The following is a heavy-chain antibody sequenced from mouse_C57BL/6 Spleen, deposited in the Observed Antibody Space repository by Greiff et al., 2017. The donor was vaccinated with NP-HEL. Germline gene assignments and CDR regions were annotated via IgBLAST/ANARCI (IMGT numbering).Heavy chain of an antibody. CDR2: IYPGDGDT. D-gene: IGHD2-4*01. CDR1: GYAFSSSW. J-gene: IGHJ3*01. V-gene: IGHV1-82*01. Sequence: QVQLQQSGPELVKPGASVKISCKASGYAFSSSWMNWVKQRPGKGLEWIGRIYPGDGDTNYNGKFKGKATLTADKSSSTAYMQLSSLTSEDSAVYFCASVYYDYDGGFAYWGQGTLVTVSA. CDR3: ASVYYDYDGGFAY.